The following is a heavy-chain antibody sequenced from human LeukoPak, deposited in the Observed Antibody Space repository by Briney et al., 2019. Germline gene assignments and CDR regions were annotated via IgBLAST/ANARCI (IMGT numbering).Heavy chain of an antibody. Sequence: SETLSLTCAVYGGSFSGYYWSWIRQPPGKGLEWIGEINHSGSTNYNPSLKSRVTISVDTSKNQFSLKLSSVTAADTAVYYCATYSSSYGMDVWGQGTTVTVSS. CDR1: GGSFSGYY. J-gene: IGHJ6*02. D-gene: IGHD6-6*01. V-gene: IGHV4-34*01. CDR2: INHSGST. CDR3: ATYSSSYGMDV.